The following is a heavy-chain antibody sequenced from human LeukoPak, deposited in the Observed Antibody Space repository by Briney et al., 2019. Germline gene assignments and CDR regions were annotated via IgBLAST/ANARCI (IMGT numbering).Heavy chain of an antibody. Sequence: GGSLRLSCAASGFTFSSYAMSWVRQAPGKGLEWVSCISSTSNYIFYADSVRGRFTISRGNAKNSLYLQMDSLRAEDTAVYYCARDNGGSYGGGAFDIWGQGTMVTVSS. CDR1: GFTFSSYA. J-gene: IGHJ3*02. CDR2: ISSTSNYI. CDR3: ARDNGGSYGGGAFDI. D-gene: IGHD1-26*01. V-gene: IGHV3-21*01.